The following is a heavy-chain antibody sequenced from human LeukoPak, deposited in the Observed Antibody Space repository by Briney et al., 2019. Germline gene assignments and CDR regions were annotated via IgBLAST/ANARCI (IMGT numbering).Heavy chain of an antibody. CDR3: ARGGNWNDVGY. CDR1: GGSFSGYY. Sequence: SETLSLTCAVYGGSFSGYYWSWIRQPPGKGLEWIGEIDHSGSTNYNPSLKNRVTISVDTSKNQFSLRLSSVTAADTAVYYCARGGNWNDVGYWGQGTLVTVSS. J-gene: IGHJ4*02. CDR2: IDHSGST. V-gene: IGHV4-34*01. D-gene: IGHD1-1*01.